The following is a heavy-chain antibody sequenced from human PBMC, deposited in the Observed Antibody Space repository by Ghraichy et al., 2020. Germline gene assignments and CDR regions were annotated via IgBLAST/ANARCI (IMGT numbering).Heavy chain of an antibody. CDR1: GYTFTSYY. Sequence: ASVKVSCKASGYTFTSYYMHWVRQAPGQGLEWMGIINPSGGSTSYAQKFQGRVTMTRETSTSTVYMELRSLRSEDTAVYYCAREIASVTSYFDYWGQGTLVTVSS. V-gene: IGHV1-46*01. CDR2: INPSGGST. J-gene: IGHJ4*02. CDR3: AREIASVTSYFDY. D-gene: IGHD4-17*01.